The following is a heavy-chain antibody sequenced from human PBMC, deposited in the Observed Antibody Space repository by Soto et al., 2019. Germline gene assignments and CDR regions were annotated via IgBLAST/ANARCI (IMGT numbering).Heavy chain of an antibody. V-gene: IGHV3-23*01. J-gene: IGHJ4*02. Sequence: GSLRLSCAASGLTFSSYAMSWVRQAPGKGLEWVSAISGSGGSTYYADSVKGRFTISRDNSKNTLYLQMNSLRAEDTVVYYCAKDNDRGVINYFDYWGQGTLVTVSS. CDR3: AKDNDRGVINYFDY. CDR2: ISGSGGST. CDR1: GLTFSSYA. D-gene: IGHD3-10*02.